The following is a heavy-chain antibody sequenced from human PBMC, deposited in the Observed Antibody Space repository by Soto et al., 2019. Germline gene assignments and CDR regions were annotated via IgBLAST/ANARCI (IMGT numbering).Heavy chain of an antibody. D-gene: IGHD6-13*01. V-gene: IGHV3-7*03. Sequence: PGGSLILSCSASGFTFSSYWMSWVRQAPGKGLEWVANIKQDGSEKYYVDSVKGRFTISRDNAKNSLYLQMNSLRAEDTAVYYCARDGRRPAAGAVAHFTHYGMDVWGQGTTVTVSS. CDR3: ARDGRRPAAGAVAHFTHYGMDV. CDR1: GFTFSSYW. J-gene: IGHJ6*02. CDR2: IKQDGSEK.